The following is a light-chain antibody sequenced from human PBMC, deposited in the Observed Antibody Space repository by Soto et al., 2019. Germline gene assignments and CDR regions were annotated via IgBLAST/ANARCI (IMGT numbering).Light chain of an antibody. CDR2: DAS. CDR3: QQYKILPIT. V-gene: IGKV1-33*01. J-gene: IGKJ5*01. CDR1: QTISSW. Sequence: DIQMTQSPSTLSGSVGDRVTITCRASQTISSWLAWYQQKPGKAPKLLIYDASHLQTGVPSGFSGSGSGTDFTLTISSLQPEDIATYYCQQYKILPITFGQGTRLEIK.